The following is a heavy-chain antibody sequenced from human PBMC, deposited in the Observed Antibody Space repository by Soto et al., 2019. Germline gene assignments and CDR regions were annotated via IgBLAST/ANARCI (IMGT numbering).Heavy chain of an antibody. Sequence: ASVKVSCQASGYTFTSYGISWVLQAPGQGLEWMGWISAYNGNTNYAQKLQGRVTMTTDTSTSTAYMELRSLRSDDTAVYYCARDGEQAAAGTIYYYGMDVWGQGTTVTVSS. CDR2: ISAYNGNT. CDR3: ARDGEQAAAGTIYYYGMDV. CDR1: GYTFTSYG. J-gene: IGHJ6*02. V-gene: IGHV1-18*04. D-gene: IGHD6-13*01.